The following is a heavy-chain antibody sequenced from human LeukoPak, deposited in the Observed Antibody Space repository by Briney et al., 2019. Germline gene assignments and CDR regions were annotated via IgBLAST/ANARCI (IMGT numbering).Heavy chain of an antibody. Sequence: PGESLRLSRAASGFTFSDYYMIWVRHAPGKGLQWNSYIQIDGNNVYYGDSVKGRFTISMDNEKNSLFLQMNSLRDEDKAVYYCERSIDPPLEYWGQGTMVSVCS. D-gene: IGHD6-6*01. J-gene: IGHJ4*02. CDR1: GFTFSDYY. CDR3: ERSIDPPLEY. CDR2: IQIDGNNV. V-gene: IGHV3-11*04.